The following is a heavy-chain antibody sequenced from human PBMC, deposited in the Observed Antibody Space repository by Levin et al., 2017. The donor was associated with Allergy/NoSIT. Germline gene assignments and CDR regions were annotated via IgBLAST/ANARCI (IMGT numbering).Heavy chain of an antibody. V-gene: IGHV4-59*01. CDR2: IYDGGSS. CDR1: TGYISGNC. CDR3: ARYDDTTAHLGK. D-gene: IGHD3-16*01. J-gene: IGHJ4*02. Sequence: SETLSLTCSVSTGYISGNCWFWIRQPPGRGLEWIGFIYDGGSSNYNASLKSRVTMSVDTPKKQVSLRLTSVTAADTAVYYCARYDDTTAHLGKWGQGTLVVVSS.